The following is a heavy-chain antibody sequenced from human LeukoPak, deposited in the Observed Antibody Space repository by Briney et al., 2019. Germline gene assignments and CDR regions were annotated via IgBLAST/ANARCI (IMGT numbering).Heavy chain of an antibody. Sequence: GASVKVSCKATGYTFTSYGISWVRQAPGQGLEWMGWISAYNGNTNYAQKLQGRVTMTTDTSTSTAYMELRGLRSDDTAVYYCARDPVVVVAAMGNWFDPWGQGTLVTVSS. V-gene: IGHV1-18*04. D-gene: IGHD2-15*01. CDR1: GYTFTSYG. J-gene: IGHJ5*02. CDR3: ARDPVVVVAAMGNWFDP. CDR2: ISAYNGNT.